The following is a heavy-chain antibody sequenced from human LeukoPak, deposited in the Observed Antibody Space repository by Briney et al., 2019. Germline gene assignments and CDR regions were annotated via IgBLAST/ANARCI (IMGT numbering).Heavy chain of an antibody. J-gene: IGHJ3*02. CDR3: ARAALVVVAAGAFDI. D-gene: IGHD2-15*01. V-gene: IGHV3-21*01. CDR2: FGSSSSYI. CDR1: GLTFSIYS. Sequence: GGPLKLSCAASGLTFSIYSINWFGRVPGKGLGGVSSFGSSSSYIYYADSVKGRFTISRDNAKNSLYLQMNSLRAEDTAVYYCARAALVVVAAGAFDIWGQGTMVTVSS.